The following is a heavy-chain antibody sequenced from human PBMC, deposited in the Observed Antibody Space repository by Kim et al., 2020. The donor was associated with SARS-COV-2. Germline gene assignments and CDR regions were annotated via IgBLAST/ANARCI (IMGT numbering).Heavy chain of an antibody. V-gene: IGHV4-34*01. CDR1: GGSFSGYY. CDR2: INHSGST. D-gene: IGHD6-13*01. J-gene: IGHJ6*02. Sequence: SETLSLTCAVYGGSFSGYYWSWIRQPPGKGLEWIGEINHSGSTNYNPSLKSRVTISVDTSKNQFSLKLSSVTAADTAVYYCARGGLEDSSSWYISYYYGMDVWGQGTTVTVSS. CDR3: ARGGLEDSSSWYISYYYGMDV.